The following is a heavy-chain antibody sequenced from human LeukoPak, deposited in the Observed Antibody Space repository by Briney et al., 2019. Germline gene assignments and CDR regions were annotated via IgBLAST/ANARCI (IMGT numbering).Heavy chain of an antibody. CDR1: GYTFTSCT. CDR2: INAGNGNT. V-gene: IGHV1-3*01. CDR3: ARDSSSWIYYFDY. Sequence: ASVKVSCKASGYTFTSCTMHWVRQAPGQRHGWMGWINAGNGNTKYSQKFQGRVTITRDTSASTAYMELSSLRSEDTAVYYCARDSSSWIYYFDYWGQGTLVTVSS. J-gene: IGHJ4*02. D-gene: IGHD6-13*01.